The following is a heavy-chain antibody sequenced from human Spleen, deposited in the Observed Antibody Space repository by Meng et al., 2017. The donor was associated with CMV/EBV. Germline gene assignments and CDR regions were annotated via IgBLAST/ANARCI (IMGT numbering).Heavy chain of an antibody. CDR2: INGKGRSI. CDR1: GFTFGDYG. Sequence: GESLKISCAASGFTFGDYGMGWVRQAPGKGLEWFSGINGKGRSIGYADSVKGRFSISRDNAKNSLYLQMNSLRDEDTALYFCVRGHTYGDYYFYGMDVWGQGTTVTVSS. CDR3: VRGHTYGDYYFYGMDV. D-gene: IGHD5-18*01. J-gene: IGHJ6*02. V-gene: IGHV3-20*04.